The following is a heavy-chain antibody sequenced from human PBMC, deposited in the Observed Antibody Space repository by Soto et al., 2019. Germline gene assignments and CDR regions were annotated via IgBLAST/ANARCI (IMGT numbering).Heavy chain of an antibody. CDR3: ATGGSSLPDY. Sequence: EVQLVESGGSLVQPGRSLRLSCAASGFTFDDDAMHWVRQAPRMGLEWVSYISWNSGSIGYADSVKGRFTISRDNAKNSLYLQMNSLRAQDTALYYCATGGSSLPDYWGQGTLVTVSS. CDR1: GFTFDDDA. CDR2: ISWNSGSI. D-gene: IGHD6-13*01. V-gene: IGHV3-9*01. J-gene: IGHJ4*02.